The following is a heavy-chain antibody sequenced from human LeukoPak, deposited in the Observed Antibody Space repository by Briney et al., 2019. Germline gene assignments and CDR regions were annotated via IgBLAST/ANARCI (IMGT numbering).Heavy chain of an antibody. CDR1: GFTFSSYW. CDR2: IKQDGSEK. V-gene: IGHV3-7*01. D-gene: IGHD3-22*01. CDR3: ARDAHDSSGYYFY. J-gene: IGHJ4*02. Sequence: GGSLRLSCAASGFTFSSYWMSWVRQAPGKGLEWVANIKQDGSEKYYVDSVKGRFTISRDNAKNSLYLQMNSLRAEDTAVYYCARDAHDSSGYYFYWGQGTLVTVSS.